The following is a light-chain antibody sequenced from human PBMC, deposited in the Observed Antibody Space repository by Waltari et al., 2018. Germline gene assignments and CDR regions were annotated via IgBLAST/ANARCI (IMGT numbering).Light chain of an antibody. Sequence: QSALTQPASMSASPGQSITISCTGTNSDLRALNHLSWYQQLPGNSPRLLIFEVNTRPPGISFRFSGSKSANTASLTISGLQADDEADYYCSSYTLSSTLVFGGGTRLTVL. J-gene: IGLJ2*01. V-gene: IGLV2-14*01. CDR2: EVN. CDR1: NSDLRALNH. CDR3: SSYTLSSTLV.